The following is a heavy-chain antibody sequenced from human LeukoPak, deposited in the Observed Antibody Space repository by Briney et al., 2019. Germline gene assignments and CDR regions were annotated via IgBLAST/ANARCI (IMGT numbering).Heavy chain of an antibody. J-gene: IGHJ4*02. CDR1: GFTFSSYG. CDR2: IRYDGSNK. V-gene: IGHV3-30*02. D-gene: IGHD6-13*01. CDR3: AKDPGEQQLKQDY. Sequence: GGSLRLSCAASGFTFSSYGMHWVRQAPGKGLEWVAFIRYDGSNKYCADSVKGRFTISRDNSKNTLYLQMNSLRAEDTAVYYCAKDPGEQQLKQDYWGQGTLVTVSS.